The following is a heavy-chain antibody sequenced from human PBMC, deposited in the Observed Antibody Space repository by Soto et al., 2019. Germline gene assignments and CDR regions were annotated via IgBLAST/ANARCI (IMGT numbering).Heavy chain of an antibody. CDR1: GFPFTNYA. Sequence: PGGSLRLSCTASGFPFTNYAMAWVRQAPGKGLEWVSSITANGEYVYYAGSVKGRFTISRDSSKSTLYLQMNSLRVDDTAVYYCGKNTYSTAWSFWGQGTLVTVSS. CDR2: ITANGEYV. V-gene: IGHV3-23*01. D-gene: IGHD6-19*01. J-gene: IGHJ1*01. CDR3: GKNTYSTAWSF.